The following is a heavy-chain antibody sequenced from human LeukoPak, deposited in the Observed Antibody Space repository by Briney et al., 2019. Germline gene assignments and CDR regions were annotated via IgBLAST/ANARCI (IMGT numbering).Heavy chain of an antibody. CDR2: ITSTSSYM. D-gene: IGHD1-26*01. J-gene: IGHJ6*03. CDR3: ARDPYSGGYGEDYYYYMDV. V-gene: IGHV3-21*01. CDR1: GFTFSTYN. Sequence: GGSLRLSCAASGFTFSTYNMNWVRQAPGKGLEWVSSITSTSSYMYYADSVKGRFTISRDNAQNSLYLHMSSLRAEDTAVYYCARDPYSGGYGEDYYYYMDVWGKGTTVTISS.